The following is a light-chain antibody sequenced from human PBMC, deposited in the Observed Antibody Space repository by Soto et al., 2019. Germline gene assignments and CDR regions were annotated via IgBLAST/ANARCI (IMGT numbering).Light chain of an antibody. V-gene: IGKV3-20*01. CDR2: GAS. CDR3: QQSYSTLWT. CDR1: HSISSAY. Sequence: VVLTQSPGTLSLSPGDRVTLSCRASHSISSAYIAWYQKKPGQTPSLLIYGASSRASGVPDRFGGSGSGTEFTLTISRLEPEDFATYYCQQSYSTLWTFGQGTKVEIK. J-gene: IGKJ1*01.